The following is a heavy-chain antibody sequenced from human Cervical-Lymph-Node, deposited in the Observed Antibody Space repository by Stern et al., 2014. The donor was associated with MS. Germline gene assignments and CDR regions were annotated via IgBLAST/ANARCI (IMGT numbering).Heavy chain of an antibody. CDR2: ISSDGSNK. J-gene: IGHJ4*02. D-gene: IGHD3-9*01. CDR1: GFTFSRYV. V-gene: IGHV3-30*01. CDR3: ARRYGYFDY. Sequence: MQLVESGGGVVQPGRSLRLSCAASGFTFSRYVMHWVRQAPGKGLEWVAAISSDGSNKYYADSVKGRFIISRDNSKNTLYPQMNSLRTEDTAVYYCARRYGYFDYWGQGTLVTVSS.